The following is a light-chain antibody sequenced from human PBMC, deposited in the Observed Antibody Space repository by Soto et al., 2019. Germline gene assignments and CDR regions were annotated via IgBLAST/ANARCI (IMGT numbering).Light chain of an antibody. J-gene: IGKJ1*01. Sequence: EIVLTQSPGTLSLSPGERATLSCRASQSFSSSSLGWYQQKPGQAPRLLIYGASNRATGIPDRFSGSGSGTDFTLTISRLEPEDFAVYYCQQYGNSPQTFGQGNKVEIK. V-gene: IGKV3-20*01. CDR3: QQYGNSPQT. CDR2: GAS. CDR1: QSFSSSS.